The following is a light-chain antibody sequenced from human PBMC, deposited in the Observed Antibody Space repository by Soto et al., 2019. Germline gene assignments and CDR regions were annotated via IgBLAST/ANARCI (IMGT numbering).Light chain of an antibody. J-gene: IGKJ1*01. CDR2: AAS. Sequence: DIQMTQSPSAKSASVGDRVTITCRASQGISKYLAWFQQKPGKVPKRLIYAASSLQSGVPARFSCSGSGTEFTLTLSSRKPEDFGTYYCRQPTSDPLTFGQETKVEIK. CDR1: QGISKY. CDR3: RQPTSDPLT. V-gene: IGKV1-17*03.